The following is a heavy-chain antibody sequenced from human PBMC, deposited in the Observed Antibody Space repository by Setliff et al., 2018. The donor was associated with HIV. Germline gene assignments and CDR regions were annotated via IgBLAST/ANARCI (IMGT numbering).Heavy chain of an antibody. CDR2: IYWNNNK. CDR3: AYSGRQLRGPYFDF. D-gene: IGHD1-1*01. V-gene: IGHV2-5*01. CDR1: GLSLSTSGVG. Sequence: GSGPTLVNPTQTLTLTCTFSGLSLSTSGVGVGWIRQSPGKALEWLALIYWNNNKHYSTSLKSRLTVTKDTSKNRVVLTMTNMDPVDTATYYCAYSGRQLRGPYFDFWGQGTPVTVSS. J-gene: IGHJ4*02.